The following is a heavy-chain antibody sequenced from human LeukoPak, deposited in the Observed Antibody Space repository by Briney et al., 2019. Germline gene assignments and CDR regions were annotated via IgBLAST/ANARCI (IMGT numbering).Heavy chain of an antibody. CDR3: ARLRGYSYGYDAFDI. V-gene: IGHV4-34*01. CDR1: GGSCSDYD. D-gene: IGHD5-18*01. J-gene: IGHJ3*02. Sequence: SETLSLTCAVYGGSCSDYDWSWIRQPPGKGLEWIGDINHSGSTNYNPSLKSRVTISVDTSKNQFSLKLSSVTAADTAVYYCARLRGYSYGYDAFDIWGQGTMVTVSS. CDR2: INHSGST.